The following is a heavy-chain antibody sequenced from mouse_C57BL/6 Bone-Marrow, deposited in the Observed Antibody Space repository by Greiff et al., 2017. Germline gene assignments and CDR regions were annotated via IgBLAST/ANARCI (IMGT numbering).Heavy chain of an antibody. CDR3: VRQGFYPRYFDV. J-gene: IGHJ1*03. CDR2: IRSKSNNYAT. Sequence: EVKLMESGGGLVQPKGSLKLSCAASGFSFNTYAMNWVRQAPGKGLEWVARIRSKSNNYATYYADSVKDRFTISRDDSESMLYLQMNNLKTEDTAMYYCVRQGFYPRYFDVWGTGTTVTVSS. CDR1: GFSFNTYA. V-gene: IGHV10-1*01.